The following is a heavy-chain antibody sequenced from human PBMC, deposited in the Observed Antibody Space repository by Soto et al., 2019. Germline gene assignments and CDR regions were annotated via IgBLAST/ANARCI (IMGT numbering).Heavy chain of an antibody. Sequence: CNLICRLRQDPGKELEWVSAISASGGSSYYEDSVKDRFSMFRDSPTNTLYLQMNHLRAEDTAVYYCTKTGTTMIYHQSLLDP. CDR1: CNL. D-gene: IGHD2-2*01. J-gene: IGHJ5*02. CDR3: TKTGTTMIYHQSLLDP. V-gene: IGHV3-23*01. CDR2: ISASGGSS.